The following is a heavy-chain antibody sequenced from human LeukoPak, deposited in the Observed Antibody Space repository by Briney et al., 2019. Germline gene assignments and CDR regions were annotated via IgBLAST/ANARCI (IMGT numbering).Heavy chain of an antibody. CDR3: AKNPVVYSNGWGELFDY. J-gene: IGHJ4*02. CDR2: IWYDGSNK. Sequence: GRSLRLSCAASGFTFSSYGMHWVRQAPGKGLEWVAVIWYDGSNKYYADSVKGRFTISRDNSKNTLYLQMNSLRAEDTAVYYCAKNPVVYSNGWGELFDYWGQGTLVTVSS. V-gene: IGHV3-33*06. CDR1: GFTFSSYG. D-gene: IGHD6-19*01.